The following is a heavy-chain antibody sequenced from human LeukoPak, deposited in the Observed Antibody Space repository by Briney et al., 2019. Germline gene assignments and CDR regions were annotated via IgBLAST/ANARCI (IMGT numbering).Heavy chain of an antibody. D-gene: IGHD2-2*01. Sequence: SETLSLTWAVYGGSFSGYYWSWIRQPPGKGLEWIGEINHSGSTNYNPSLKSRVTISVDTSKNQFSLKLSSVTAADTAVFYCARGRTGYQLLPTKKDYSYYYMDVWGKGTTVTVSS. CDR3: ARGRTGYQLLPTKKDYSYYYMDV. CDR2: INHSGST. J-gene: IGHJ6*03. CDR1: GGSFSGYY. V-gene: IGHV4-34*01.